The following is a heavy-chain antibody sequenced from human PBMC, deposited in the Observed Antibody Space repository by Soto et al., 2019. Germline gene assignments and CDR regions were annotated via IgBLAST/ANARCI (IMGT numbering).Heavy chain of an antibody. CDR3: ARDANFYDFWSGHTYYYGMDV. Sequence: EVQLVESGGGLVQPGGSLRLSCAASGFTFSSYWMSWVRQAPGKGLEWVANIKQDGSEKYYVDSVKGRFTISRDNAKNSLYLQMNSLRAEDTAVYYCARDANFYDFWSGHTYYYGMDVWGQGTTVTVSS. J-gene: IGHJ6*02. V-gene: IGHV3-7*01. D-gene: IGHD3-3*01. CDR2: IKQDGSEK. CDR1: GFTFSSYW.